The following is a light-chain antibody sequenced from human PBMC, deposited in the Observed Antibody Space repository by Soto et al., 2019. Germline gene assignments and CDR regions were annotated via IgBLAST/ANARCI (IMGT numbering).Light chain of an antibody. CDR1: QSLRSS. CDR2: GAS. Sequence: ETMMTQSPDTLSVSLGERATLSCRASQSLRSSLAWYQQKPGQAHRLLIHGASNRATGIQDRFSGSGSGTEFTLTIRRLEPEDFAVYYCKQYGTTPQTFGQGTKVDIK. J-gene: IGKJ1*01. V-gene: IGKV3-20*01. CDR3: KQYGTTPQT.